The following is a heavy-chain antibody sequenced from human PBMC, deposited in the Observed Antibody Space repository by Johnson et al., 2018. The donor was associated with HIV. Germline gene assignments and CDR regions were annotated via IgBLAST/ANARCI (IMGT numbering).Heavy chain of an antibody. CDR3: ARGYCSSTRCAPGEGNALDI. CDR1: GFTFSSYA. D-gene: IGHD2-2*01. J-gene: IGHJ3*02. CDR2: ISYDGSNK. V-gene: IGHV3-30-3*01. Sequence: QVQLVESGGGVVQPGRSLRLSCAASGFTFSSYAMHWVRQAPGKGLEWVAVISYDGSNKYYADSVKGRFTISRDNSKNTLYLQMNSLRAEDTAVYYCARGYCSSTRCAPGEGNALDIWGQGTMVTVSS.